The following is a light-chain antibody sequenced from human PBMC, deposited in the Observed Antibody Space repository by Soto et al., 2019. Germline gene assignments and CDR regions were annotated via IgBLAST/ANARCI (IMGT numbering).Light chain of an antibody. Sequence: QPVLTQSSSASASLGSSVKLTCTLSSGHNNYIIAWHQQQPGKAPRYLMKLEASGRFTKGSGVPDRFAGSTSGADRYLTISNLQFEDEADYYCETWDSNTVVFGGGTQLTVL. CDR2: LEASGRF. J-gene: IGLJ2*01. CDR3: ETWDSNTVV. CDR1: SGHNNYI. V-gene: IGLV4-60*02.